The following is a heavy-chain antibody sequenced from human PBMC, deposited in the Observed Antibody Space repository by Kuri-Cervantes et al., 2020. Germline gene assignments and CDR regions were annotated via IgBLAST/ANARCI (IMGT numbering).Heavy chain of an antibody. V-gene: IGHV3-9*01. D-gene: IGHD3-10*01. CDR2: ISWNSGSI. Sequence: GGSLRLSCAASGFTLDDYAMHWVRQAPGKGLEWVSGISWNSGSIGYADSVKGRFTISRDNAKNSLYLQMNSLRAEDTALYYCAKDNGSGSYGFGNDAFDIWGQGTMVTVSS. CDR1: GFTLDDYA. CDR3: AKDNGSGSYGFGNDAFDI. J-gene: IGHJ3*02.